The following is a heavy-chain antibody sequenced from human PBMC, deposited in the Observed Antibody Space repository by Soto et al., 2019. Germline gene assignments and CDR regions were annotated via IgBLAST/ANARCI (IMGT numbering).Heavy chain of an antibody. CDR2: IDTSGHST. J-gene: IGHJ4*02. CDR1: GFVFTNFW. D-gene: IGHD6-13*01. V-gene: IGHV3-74*01. Sequence: GGALRRSCEASGFVFTNFWMHWVRHVPGKGLVWVARIDTSGHSTNYAESVKGRFTISRDNAKNTVSLQMNSLRVEDTGVYYCAKDSWYFDLWSQGSQVTVSS. CDR3: AKDSWYFDL.